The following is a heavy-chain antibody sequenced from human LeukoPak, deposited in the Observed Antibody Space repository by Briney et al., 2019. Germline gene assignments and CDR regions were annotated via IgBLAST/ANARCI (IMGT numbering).Heavy chain of an antibody. D-gene: IGHD7-27*01. Sequence: ASVKVSCKASGYTFTSYFMHWVRQATGQRPEWMGWMSPNSGDTGYAQKFQDRVTMTRNTSISTAYMELSSLRSDDTAVYYCARGPPNWGYDYWGPGTLVTVSS. CDR1: GYTFTSYF. V-gene: IGHV1-8*02. CDR2: MSPNSGDT. J-gene: IGHJ4*02. CDR3: ARGPPNWGYDY.